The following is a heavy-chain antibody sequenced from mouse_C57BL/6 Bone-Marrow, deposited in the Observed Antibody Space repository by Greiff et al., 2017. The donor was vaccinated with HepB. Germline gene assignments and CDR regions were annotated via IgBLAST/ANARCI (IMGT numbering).Heavy chain of an antibody. J-gene: IGHJ4*01. D-gene: IGHD1-1*01. Sequence: VQLQQSGADLVRPGASVKFSCTASGFTIKDDYMHWVRQSPEQGLEWIGWIGPENGDTEYASKFQSKATITADTSSNTAYLQLSSLTSEDTAVYYCTTWSSYAMDYWGQGTSVTVSS. V-gene: IGHV14-4*01. CDR1: GFTIKDDY. CDR2: IGPENGDT. CDR3: TTWSSYAMDY.